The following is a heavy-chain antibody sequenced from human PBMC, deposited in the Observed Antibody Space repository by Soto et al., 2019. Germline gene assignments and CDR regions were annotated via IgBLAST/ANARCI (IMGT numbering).Heavy chain of an antibody. D-gene: IGHD6-13*01. V-gene: IGHV1-69*01. CDR2: IIPVFGTV. CDR1: GGTFSNYA. Sequence: QVRLVQSGAEVKKPGSSVKVSCKASGGTFSNYAITWLRLAPGQGLEWLGGIIPVFGTVNYAQKFKGRVTITADESTSTAYMELNRLRSEDTAVYYCARDNPYTNSFDNWFDPWGQGTLVIVS. J-gene: IGHJ5*02. CDR3: ARDNPYTNSFDNWFDP.